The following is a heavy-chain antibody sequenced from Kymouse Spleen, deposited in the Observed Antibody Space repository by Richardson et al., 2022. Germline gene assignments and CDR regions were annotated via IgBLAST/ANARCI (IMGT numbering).Heavy chain of an antibody. V-gene: IGHV3-15*01. D-gene: IGHD5-12*01. CDR1: GFTFSNAW. CDR2: IKSKTDGGTT. CDR3: TTDISGYSPLFDY. Sequence: EVQLVESGGGLVKPGGSLRLSCAASGFTFSNAWMSWVRQAPGKGLEWVGRIKSKTDGGTTDYAAPVKGRFTISRDDSKNTLYLQMNSLKTEDTAVYYCTTDISGYSPLFDYWGQGTLVTVSS. J-gene: IGHJ4*02.